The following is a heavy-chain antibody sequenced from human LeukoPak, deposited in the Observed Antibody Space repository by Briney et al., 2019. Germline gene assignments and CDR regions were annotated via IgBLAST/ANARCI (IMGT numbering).Heavy chain of an antibody. J-gene: IGHJ4*02. CDR2: INHSGST. CDR3: ASTYSYGLSY. Sequence: SETLSLTCAVYGGSFSGYYWSWIRQPPGKGLEWIGEINHSGSTNYNPSLKSRVTISVDTSKNQFSLKLSSVTAADTAVYYCASTYSYGLSYWGQGTLVTVSS. CDR1: GGSFSGYY. V-gene: IGHV4-34*01. D-gene: IGHD5-18*01.